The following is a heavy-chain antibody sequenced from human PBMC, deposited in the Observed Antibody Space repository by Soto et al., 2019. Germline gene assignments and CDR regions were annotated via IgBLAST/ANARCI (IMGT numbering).Heavy chain of an antibody. D-gene: IGHD3-22*01. Sequence: QEQLVQSGAEVKKPGSSVKVSCKASGGLFSSYAISWVRQAPGQGLEWMGGIILVFSTAYYAQKFQGRVTITADESTNTAYMELSSLRSEDTAMYYCARGGSGYVWFNEFWGQGSLVTVSS. CDR3: ARGGSGYVWFNEF. CDR2: IILVFSTA. V-gene: IGHV1-69*01. J-gene: IGHJ4*02. CDR1: GGLFSSYA.